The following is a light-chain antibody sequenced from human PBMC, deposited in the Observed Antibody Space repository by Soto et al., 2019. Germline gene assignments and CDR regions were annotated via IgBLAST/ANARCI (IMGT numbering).Light chain of an antibody. CDR3: CSYVGTYSYV. J-gene: IGLJ1*01. CDR2: DVN. V-gene: IGLV2-11*01. Sequence: QSALTQPRSVSGSPGQSVTISCTGTSSDVGGYNSVSWYQQHPGKAPKLMIYDVNKRPSGVPDRFSGSKSSNTASLTISGLQAEDEADYYCCSYVGTYSYVFGTGTKVTVL. CDR1: SSDVGGYNS.